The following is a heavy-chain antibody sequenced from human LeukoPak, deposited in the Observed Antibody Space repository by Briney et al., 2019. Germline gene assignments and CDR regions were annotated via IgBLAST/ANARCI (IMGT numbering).Heavy chain of an antibody. Sequence: GASVKVSCKASGYTFTSYGISWVRPAPGQGLEWMGWISAYNGNTNYAQKLQGRVTMTTDTSTSTAYMELRSLRSDDTAVYYCARRYCSSTSCNYYYMDVWGKGTTVTVSS. CDR1: GYTFTSYG. CDR2: ISAYNGNT. V-gene: IGHV1-18*01. CDR3: ARRYCSSTSCNYYYMDV. J-gene: IGHJ6*03. D-gene: IGHD2-2*01.